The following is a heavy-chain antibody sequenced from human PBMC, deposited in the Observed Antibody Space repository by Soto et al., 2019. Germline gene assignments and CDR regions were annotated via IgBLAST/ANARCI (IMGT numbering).Heavy chain of an antibody. D-gene: IGHD6-13*01. CDR3: ARGLAAAADYYYGMDV. CDR1: GGSISAHY. V-gene: IGHV4-59*11. Sequence: SETLSLTCTVSGGSISAHYWSWIRQPPGRGPEWIGYVYRGGTTAYNPSLESRVTISLDTSKNQFSLKLSSVTAADTAVYYCARGLAAAADYYYGMDVWGRGTQVTVSS. J-gene: IGHJ6*02. CDR2: VYRGGTT.